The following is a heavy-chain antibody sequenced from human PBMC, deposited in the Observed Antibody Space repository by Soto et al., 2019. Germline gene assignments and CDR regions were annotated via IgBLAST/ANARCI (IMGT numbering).Heavy chain of an antibody. CDR3: ATRVVRGIAARPSHSYYGMDV. D-gene: IGHD6-6*01. V-gene: IGHV1-69*12. CDR2: IIPIFGTA. Sequence: QVQLVQSGAEVKKPGSSVKVSCKASGGTFSSYAISWVRQAPGQGLEWMGGIIPIFGTANYAQKFQGRVTFPAEESTSTVCMGLGSLRSEDTAVYYCATRVVRGIAARPSHSYYGMDVWGQGTTVTVSS. J-gene: IGHJ6*02. CDR1: GGTFSSYA.